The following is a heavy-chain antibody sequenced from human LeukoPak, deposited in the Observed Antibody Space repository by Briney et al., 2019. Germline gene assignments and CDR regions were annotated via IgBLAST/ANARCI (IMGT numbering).Heavy chain of an antibody. CDR3: ARGSEIAAAGTGFYSDY. J-gene: IGHJ4*02. V-gene: IGHV4-34*01. CDR1: GGSFSGYH. CDR2: INHSGGT. D-gene: IGHD6-13*01. Sequence: SETLSLTCAVYGGSFSGYHWSWIRQPPGKGLEWIGEINHSGGTIYNPSLKSVVAISVDTSKNQFSLRLRSVTAADTALYYCARGSEIAAAGTGFYSDYWGQGTLVTVSS.